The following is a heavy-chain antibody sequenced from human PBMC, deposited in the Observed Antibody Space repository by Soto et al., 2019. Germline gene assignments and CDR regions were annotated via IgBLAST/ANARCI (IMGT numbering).Heavy chain of an antibody. CDR3: ARGDRGAFDL. J-gene: IGHJ3*01. CDR1: GFTFSYYW. CDR2: IHSDGSST. D-gene: IGHD1-26*01. V-gene: IGHV3-74*01. Sequence: EVQLLEAGGGLGQPGESLRLSCAASGFTFSYYWMHWVRQAPGMGLVWVSRIHSDGSSTTYADSVKGRFTISRDNARNTLYLQMNSLRAEDTAVYYCARGDRGAFDLWGQGTVVTVSS.